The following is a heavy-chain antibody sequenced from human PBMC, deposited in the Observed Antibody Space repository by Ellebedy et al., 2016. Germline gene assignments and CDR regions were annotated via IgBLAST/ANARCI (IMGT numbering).Heavy chain of an antibody. J-gene: IGHJ6*04. CDR2: IDTNTGNP. CDR1: GYTFTSYA. D-gene: IGHD5-24*01. V-gene: IGHV7-4-1*02. CDR3: ARRPYRNVYKLLGDV. Sequence: ASVKVSCKASGYTFTSYAMNWVRQAPGQGLEWMGWIDTNTGNPMYAQGFTGRFVFSLDNSVSTAYLQISRLTAEDPAVYCCARRPYRNVYKLLGDVWGKGTTVTVSS.